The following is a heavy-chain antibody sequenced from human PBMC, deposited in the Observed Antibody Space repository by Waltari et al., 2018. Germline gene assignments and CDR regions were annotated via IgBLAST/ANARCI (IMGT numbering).Heavy chain of an antibody. D-gene: IGHD3-10*01. Sequence: EVQLLDSGGGLVQPGGSLRLSCAASGFTFSTYAMSWVRQAPGKGLEWVSAIRGSGGSTYYADSVKGRFTISRDNSKNTLYLQMNNLRAEDTAVYYCAKDRGLLWFGANLGAFDIWGQGTMVTVSS. CDR3: AKDRGLLWFGANLGAFDI. CDR2: IRGSGGST. V-gene: IGHV3-23*01. CDR1: GFTFSTYA. J-gene: IGHJ3*02.